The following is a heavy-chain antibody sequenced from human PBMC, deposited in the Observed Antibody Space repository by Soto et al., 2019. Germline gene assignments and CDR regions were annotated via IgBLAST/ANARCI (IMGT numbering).Heavy chain of an antibody. CDR3: AKGTGEWYDSSGTAKNYGMDV. CDR1: GFTFSSYG. V-gene: IGHV3-30*18. D-gene: IGHD3-22*01. CDR2: ISYDGSNK. J-gene: IGHJ6*02. Sequence: PGGSLRLSCAASGFTFSSYGMHWVRQAPGKGLEWVAVISYDGSNKYYADSVKGRFTISRDNSKNTLYLQMNSLRAEDTAVYYCAKGTGEWYDSSGTAKNYGMDVWGQGTTVTVSS.